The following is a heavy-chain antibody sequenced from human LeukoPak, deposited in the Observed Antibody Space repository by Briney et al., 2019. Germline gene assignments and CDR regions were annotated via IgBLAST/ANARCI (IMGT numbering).Heavy chain of an antibody. CDR1: GFTFSSYA. CDR2: ISSGSTYI. Sequence: GGSLRLSCAASGFTFSSYAMSWVRQAPGKGLEWVSSISSGSTYIYYADSVKGRFTISRDNSKNTLYLQMNSLRAEDTAVYYRAKVLTLGYCSSTSCYRGPFDYWGQGTLVTVSS. V-gene: IGHV3-23*01. D-gene: IGHD2-2*01. CDR3: AKVLTLGYCSSTSCYRGPFDY. J-gene: IGHJ4*02.